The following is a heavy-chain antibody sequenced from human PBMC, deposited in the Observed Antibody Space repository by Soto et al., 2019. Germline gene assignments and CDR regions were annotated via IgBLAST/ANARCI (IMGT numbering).Heavy chain of an antibody. D-gene: IGHD3-9*01. Sequence: GKGLKWIGYIYYSGSTNYNPSLKSRVTISVDTSKNQFSLKLSSVTAADTAVYYCARWVHRFSFQAEDGIRYTVPVSAFLLNRSSDL. V-gene: IGHV4-59*01. J-gene: IGHJ2*01. CDR2: IYYSGST. CDR3: ARWVHRFSFQAEDGIRYTVPVSAFLLNRSSDL.